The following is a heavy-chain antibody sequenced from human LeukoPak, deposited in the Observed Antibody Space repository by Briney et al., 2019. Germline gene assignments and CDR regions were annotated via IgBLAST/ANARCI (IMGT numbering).Heavy chain of an antibody. Sequence: GGSLRLSCAASGFTFSGYSMNWVRQAPGKGLEWISYISSSSSTIYSADSVKGRFTISRDNAKNSLYLQMNSLRAEDTAIYYCARGSYGPSWPFDYWGQGTLVTVSS. CDR2: ISSSSSTI. J-gene: IGHJ4*02. CDR3: ARGSYGPSWPFDY. V-gene: IGHV3-48*01. CDR1: GFTFSGYS. D-gene: IGHD5-18*01.